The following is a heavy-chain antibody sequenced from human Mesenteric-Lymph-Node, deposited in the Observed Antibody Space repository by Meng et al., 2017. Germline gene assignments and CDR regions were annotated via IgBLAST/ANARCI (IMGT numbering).Heavy chain of an antibody. V-gene: IGHV4-34*01. CDR1: GGSFSGYY. Sequence: QTLSLTCAVYGGSFSGYYWSWIRQPPGKGLEWIGEINHSGSTNYNPSLKSRVTISVDTSKNQFSLKLSSVTAADTAVYYCAREEADTAMGSRYYFDYWGQGTLVTVSS. D-gene: IGHD5-18*01. J-gene: IGHJ4*02. CDR2: INHSGST. CDR3: AREEADTAMGSRYYFDY.